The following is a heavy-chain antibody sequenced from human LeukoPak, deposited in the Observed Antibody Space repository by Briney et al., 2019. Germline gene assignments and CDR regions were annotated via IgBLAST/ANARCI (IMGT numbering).Heavy chain of an antibody. V-gene: IGHV4-39*07. J-gene: IGHJ1*01. CDR2: IYDSGST. CDR1: GGSISSSSYY. D-gene: IGHD6-19*01. CDR3: ATSQWPVLDFQR. Sequence: PSETLSLTCTVSGGSISSSSYYWGWVRQPPGKGLEWIGSIYDSGSTSYNPSLKSRVTMSVDRSKNQFSLKLSSVTAADTAVYYCATSQWPVLDFQRWGQGTLVTVSS.